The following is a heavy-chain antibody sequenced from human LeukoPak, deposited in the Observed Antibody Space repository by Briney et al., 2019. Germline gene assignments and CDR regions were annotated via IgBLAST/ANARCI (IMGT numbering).Heavy chain of an antibody. J-gene: IGHJ6*02. D-gene: IGHD6-19*01. CDR3: ARDSGSGWFEYYYYGMDV. V-gene: IGHV1-3*01. CDR2: INAGNGNT. Sequence: ASVTVSCTASGYTFTSYAMHWVRQAPGQRLEWIGWINAGNGNTKYSQKFQGRVTITRDTSASTAYMELSSLRSEDTAVYYCARDSGSGWFEYYYYGMDVWGQGTTVTVSS. CDR1: GYTFTSYA.